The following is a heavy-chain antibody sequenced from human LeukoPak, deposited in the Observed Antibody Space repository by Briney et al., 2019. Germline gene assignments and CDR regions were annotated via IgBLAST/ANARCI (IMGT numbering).Heavy chain of an antibody. CDR2: ISGSAGST. V-gene: IGHV3-23*01. CDR1: GFTFSNYA. CDR3: ARMNSGTYFDY. J-gene: IGHJ4*02. Sequence: GGSLRLSCAASGFTFSNYAMSWVRQAPGKGLEWVSAISGSAGSTYYADSVKGRFTISRDNSKDTLYLQMDSLRAEDTAVYYCARMNSGTYFDYWGQGTLVSVSS. D-gene: IGHD1-26*01.